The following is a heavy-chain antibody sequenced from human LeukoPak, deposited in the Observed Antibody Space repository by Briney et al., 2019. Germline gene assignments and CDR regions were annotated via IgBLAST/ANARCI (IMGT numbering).Heavy chain of an antibody. Sequence: PSETLSLACAVYGGSFSGYYWSWIRQPPGKGLEWIGEINHSGSTNYNPSLKSRVTISVDTSKNQFSLRLSSVTAADTAVYYCASYSRGWYYFDYWGQGTLVTVSS. CDR3: ASYSRGWYYFDY. CDR2: INHSGST. D-gene: IGHD6-19*01. V-gene: IGHV4-34*01. CDR1: GGSFSGYY. J-gene: IGHJ4*02.